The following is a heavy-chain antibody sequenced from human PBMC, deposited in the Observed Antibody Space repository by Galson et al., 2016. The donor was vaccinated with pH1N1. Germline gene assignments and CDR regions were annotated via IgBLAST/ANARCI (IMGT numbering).Heavy chain of an antibody. CDR1: GYTFSGYY. CDR3: ARRDKYLDTSGFQN. J-gene: IGHJ4*02. Sequence: SVKVSCKASGYTFSGYYMHWVRQAPGQGLEWMGWINPNSGGTSYAPKFQGRVTMTRDTSISTGYMELSRLRSEDTAIYYCARRDKYLDTSGFQNWGQGTLVTVSS. V-gene: IGHV1-2*02. CDR2: INPNSGGT. D-gene: IGHD3-22*01.